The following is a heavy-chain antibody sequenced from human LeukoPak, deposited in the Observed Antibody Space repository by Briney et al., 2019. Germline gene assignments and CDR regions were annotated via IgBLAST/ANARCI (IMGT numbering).Heavy chain of an antibody. V-gene: IGHV4-4*07. CDR1: GGSMNSYY. Sequence: PSETLSLTCTVSGGSMNSYYWTSIRQPAGKGLEWIGRIYTSGSTNYNPSLKSRVTMSLDTSKNQFSLRLSSVAAADTAVYYCARGGELEIVAHFDYWGQGTLVTVSS. D-gene: IGHD5-12*01. CDR2: IYTSGST. CDR3: ARGGELEIVAHFDY. J-gene: IGHJ4*02.